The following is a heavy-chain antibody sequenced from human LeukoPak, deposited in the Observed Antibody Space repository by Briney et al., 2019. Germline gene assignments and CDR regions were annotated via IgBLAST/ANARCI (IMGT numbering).Heavy chain of an antibody. Sequence: VASVEVSCKASGGTFSSYAISWVRQAPGQGLEWMGGIIPIFGTANYAQKFQGRVTITADESTSTAYMELSSLRSEDTAVYYCASDPFGVVITWPVWGQGTLVTVSS. J-gene: IGHJ4*02. CDR1: GGTFSSYA. CDR2: IIPIFGTA. D-gene: IGHD3-3*01. CDR3: ASDPFGVVITWPV. V-gene: IGHV1-69*13.